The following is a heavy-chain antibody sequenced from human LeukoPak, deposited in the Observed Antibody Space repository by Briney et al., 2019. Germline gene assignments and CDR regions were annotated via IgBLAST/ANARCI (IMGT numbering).Heavy chain of an antibody. V-gene: IGHV3-23*01. J-gene: IGHJ4*02. CDR3: AKTPTTVVGKRTPRGSIDY. Sequence: HPGGSLRLSCAASGFTFSNYAMSWVRQAPGKGLEWVSLVSRSGGGANYADSVKGRFTISRDNSKNTLYLQMNSLRAEDTAVYYCAKTPTTVVGKRTPRGSIDYWGQGTLVTVSS. D-gene: IGHD4-23*01. CDR1: GFTFSNYA. CDR2: VSRSGGGA.